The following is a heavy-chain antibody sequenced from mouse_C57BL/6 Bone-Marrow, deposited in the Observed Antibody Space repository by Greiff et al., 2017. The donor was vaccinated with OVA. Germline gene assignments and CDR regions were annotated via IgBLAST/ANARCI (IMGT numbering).Heavy chain of an antibody. Sequence: VQLKESGPGLVKPSQSLSLTCSVTGYSITSGYYWNWIRQFPGNKLEWMGYISYDGSNNYNPSLKNRISITRDTSKNQFFLKLNSVTTEDTATYYWARNAYYSNYDYYAMDYWGQGTTVTVSS. D-gene: IGHD2-5*01. J-gene: IGHJ4*01. CDR1: GYSITSGYY. V-gene: IGHV3-6*01. CDR3: ARNAYYSNYDYYAMDY. CDR2: ISYDGSN.